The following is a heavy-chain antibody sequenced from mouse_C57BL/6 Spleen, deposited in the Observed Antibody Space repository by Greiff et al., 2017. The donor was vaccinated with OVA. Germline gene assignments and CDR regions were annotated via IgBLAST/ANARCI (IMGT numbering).Heavy chain of an antibody. CDR3: TREGLGDYEGYYAMDY. Sequence: EVKLVESGEGLVEPGGSLKLSCAASGFTFSSYAMSWVRQTPEKRLEWVAYISSGGDYIYYADTVKGRFTISRDNARNTLYLQMSSLKSEDTAMYYCTREGLGDYEGYYAMDYWGQGTSVTVSS. CDR2: ISSGGDYI. CDR1: GFTFSSYA. V-gene: IGHV5-9-1*02. D-gene: IGHD2-4*01. J-gene: IGHJ4*01.